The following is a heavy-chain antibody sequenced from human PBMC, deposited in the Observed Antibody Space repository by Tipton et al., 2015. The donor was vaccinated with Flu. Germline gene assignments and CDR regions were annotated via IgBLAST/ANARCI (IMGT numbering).Heavy chain of an antibody. CDR1: GYSFTSYG. Sequence: QVQLVQSGAEVKKPGASVKVSCKASGYSFTSYGISWVRQAPGQGLEWMGWISAYKGNTNYAQKLQGRVTMTTDTSTSTAYMELRSLRSDDTAVYYCARDGYYDSSDYYYLRAFDIWGQGTKVTVSS. CDR2: ISAYKGNT. D-gene: IGHD3-22*01. CDR3: ARDGYYDSSDYYYLRAFDI. J-gene: IGHJ3*02. V-gene: IGHV1-18*01.